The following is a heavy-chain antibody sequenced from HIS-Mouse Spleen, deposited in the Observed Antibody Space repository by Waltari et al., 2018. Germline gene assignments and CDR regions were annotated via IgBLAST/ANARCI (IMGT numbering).Heavy chain of an antibody. CDR3: AREIPYSSSWYDWYFDL. Sequence: QLQLQESGPGLVKPSETLSLTCTVSGGSISSLSYYWGWIRQPPGKGLAWIGSIYYSGSTYYNPSLKSRVTISVDTSKNQFSLKLSSVTAADTAVYYCAREIPYSSSWYDWYFDLWGRGTLVTVSS. CDR1: GGSISSLSYY. D-gene: IGHD6-13*01. J-gene: IGHJ2*01. CDR2: IYYSGST. V-gene: IGHV4-39*07.